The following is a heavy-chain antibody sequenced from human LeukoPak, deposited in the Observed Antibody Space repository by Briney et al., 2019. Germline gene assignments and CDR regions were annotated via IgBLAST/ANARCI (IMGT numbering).Heavy chain of an antibody. CDR2: IKSKSDGGTT. D-gene: IGHD2-15*01. V-gene: IGHV3-15*01. J-gene: IGHJ3*02. CDR3: TTAPRGYCSGGSCSYAFDI. CDR1: GFTFSTYG. Sequence: GGSLRLSCAASGFTFSTYGMNWVRQAPGKGLEWVGRIKSKSDGGTTDYAAPVKGRFTISRDDSKNTLYLQMNSLKTEDTAVYYCTTAPRGYCSGGSCSYAFDIWGQGTMVTVSS.